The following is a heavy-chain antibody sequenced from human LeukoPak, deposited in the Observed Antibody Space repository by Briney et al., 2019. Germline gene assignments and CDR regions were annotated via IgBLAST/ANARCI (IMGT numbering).Heavy chain of an antibody. Sequence: GGSLRLSCAASGFTFSSYGMHWVLQAPGKGLEWVAVISYDGSNKYYADSVKGRFTIYRDNSKNTLYLQMNTLKTEDTTVYYCANGEPVRPGYPNPFDYWGQGTLVTVSS. CDR2: ISYDGSNK. CDR3: ANGEPVRPGYPNPFDY. J-gene: IGHJ4*02. V-gene: IGHV3-30*18. D-gene: IGHD5-12*01. CDR1: GFTFSSYG.